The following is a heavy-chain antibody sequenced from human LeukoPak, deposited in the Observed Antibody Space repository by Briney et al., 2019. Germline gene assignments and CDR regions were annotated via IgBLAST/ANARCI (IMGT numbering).Heavy chain of an antibody. V-gene: IGHV3-23*01. CDR2: ISGSGGST. Sequence: GGSLRLSCAASGFTFSSYAMSWVRQAPGKGLEWVSAISGSGGSTYYADSVKGRFTISRDNSKNTLYLQMNSLRAEDTAVHYCAKDTDYGDYAHLGYWGQGTLVTVSS. J-gene: IGHJ4*02. D-gene: IGHD4-17*01. CDR3: AKDTDYGDYAHLGY. CDR1: GFTFSSYA.